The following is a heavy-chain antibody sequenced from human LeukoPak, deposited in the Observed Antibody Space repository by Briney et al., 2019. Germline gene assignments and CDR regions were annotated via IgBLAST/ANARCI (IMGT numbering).Heavy chain of an antibody. D-gene: IGHD6-19*01. Sequence: GGSLRLSCAASGFTFSSYAMHWVRQAPGKGLEWVSYISSSGDTIYYADSVKGRFTISRDNAKNSLSLQMNSLRAEDTAVYYCARYLSSGWYTYYFDYWGQGTLVTVSS. V-gene: IGHV3-48*03. CDR1: GFTFSSYA. CDR3: ARYLSSGWYTYYFDY. CDR2: ISSSGDTI. J-gene: IGHJ4*02.